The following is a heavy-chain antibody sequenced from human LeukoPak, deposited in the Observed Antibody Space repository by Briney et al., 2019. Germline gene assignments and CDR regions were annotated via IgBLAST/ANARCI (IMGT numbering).Heavy chain of an antibody. D-gene: IGHD2-15*01. CDR1: GFIVSSNY. CDR3: ASGGSYYGFDP. CDR2: IYSGGST. Sequence: GGSLRLSCAASGFIVSSNYMSWVRQAPGKGLEWVSVIYSGGSTYYADSVKGRFTISRDNSKNTLYLQMNSLRVEDTAVYYCASGGSYYGFDPWGQGTLVTVSS. V-gene: IGHV3-53*01. J-gene: IGHJ5*02.